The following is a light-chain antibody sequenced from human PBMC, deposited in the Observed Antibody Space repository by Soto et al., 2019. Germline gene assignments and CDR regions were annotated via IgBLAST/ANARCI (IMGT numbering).Light chain of an antibody. J-gene: IGLJ1*01. CDR1: SSDVGGYKY. CDR3: GSFTSTSTQYV. Sequence: QPVLTQPASVSGSPGQSITISCTGTSSDVGGYKYVSWYQQHPGKAPKLMIFEVIYRPSGVSNRFSGAKSGNTASLTISGLQAEDEADYYCGSFTSTSTQYVFGTGTKLTVL. V-gene: IGLV2-14*01. CDR2: EVI.